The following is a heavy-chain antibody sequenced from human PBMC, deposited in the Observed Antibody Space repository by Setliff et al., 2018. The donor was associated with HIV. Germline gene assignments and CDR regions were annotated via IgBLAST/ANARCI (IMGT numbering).Heavy chain of an antibody. V-gene: IGHV1-2*02. CDR2: INSNSGGT. D-gene: IGHD3-10*01. J-gene: IGHJ3*02. CDR3: AREELRGTKVFDI. CDR1: GYTFTAYY. Sequence: GAPVKVSCKTSGYTFTAYYLHWVRQAPGQGLEYMGWINSNSGGTNYAQKFQGRVTMTRDTSVSSAYMELSRVRSDDTAVYYCAREELRGTKVFDIWGQGTMVTVPS.